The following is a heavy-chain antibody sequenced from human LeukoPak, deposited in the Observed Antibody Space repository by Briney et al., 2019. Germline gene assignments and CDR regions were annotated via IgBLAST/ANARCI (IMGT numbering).Heavy chain of an antibody. CDR3: ARAGGDDFWSGYYRYNWFDP. CDR2: IYYIGST. J-gene: IGHJ5*02. CDR1: GGSISSSSYY. V-gene: IGHV4-39*07. D-gene: IGHD3-3*01. Sequence: SETLSLTCTVSGGSISSSSYYWGWIRQPPGKGLEWIGCIYYIGSTYYNPSLKSRVTISVDTPKNQFYLKLSSVTAADTAVYYCARAGGDDFWSGYYRYNWFDPWGQGTLVTVSS.